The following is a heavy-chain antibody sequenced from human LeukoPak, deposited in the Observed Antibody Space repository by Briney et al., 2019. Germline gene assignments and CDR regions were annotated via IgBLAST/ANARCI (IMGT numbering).Heavy chain of an antibody. CDR1: GGSISSSSYY. CDR3: ARQIASAGTAGFDF. Sequence: SETLSLTCTVSGGSISSSSYYWGWIRQPPGKGLEWIGSIYYSGSTYYNPSLKSRVTISVDTSKNQFSLRLRSVTAADTAVYYCARQIASAGTAGFDFWGQGALVTVSS. CDR2: IYYSGST. V-gene: IGHV4-39*07. J-gene: IGHJ4*02. D-gene: IGHD6-13*01.